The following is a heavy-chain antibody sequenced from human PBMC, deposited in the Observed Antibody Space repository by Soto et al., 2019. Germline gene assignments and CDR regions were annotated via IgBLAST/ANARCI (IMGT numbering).Heavy chain of an antibody. CDR1: GGTFSSYA. D-gene: IGHD5-18*01. Sequence: SVKVSCKASGGTFSSYAISWVRQAPGQGLEWMGGIIPIFGTANYAQKFQGRVTITADESTSTAYMELSSLRSEDTAVYYCATRYSYGYHYYYGMDVWGQGTTVTVSS. CDR3: ATRYSYGYHYYYGMDV. V-gene: IGHV1-69*13. CDR2: IIPIFGTA. J-gene: IGHJ6*02.